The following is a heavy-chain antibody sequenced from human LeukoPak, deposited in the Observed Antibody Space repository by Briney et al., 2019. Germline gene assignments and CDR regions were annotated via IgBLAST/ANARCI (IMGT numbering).Heavy chain of an antibody. CDR2: ISGSGGST. CDR3: AKMGDSSGYYEDWYFDL. V-gene: IGHV3-23*01. CDR1: GFTFSSYA. D-gene: IGHD3-22*01. J-gene: IGHJ2*01. Sequence: GGSLRLSCAASGFTFSSYAMSWVRQAPGKGLEWVSAISGSGGSTYYADSVKGRFTISRDNSKNTLYLQMNSLRAEDTAVYYCAKMGDSSGYYEDWYFDLWGRGTLVTVSS.